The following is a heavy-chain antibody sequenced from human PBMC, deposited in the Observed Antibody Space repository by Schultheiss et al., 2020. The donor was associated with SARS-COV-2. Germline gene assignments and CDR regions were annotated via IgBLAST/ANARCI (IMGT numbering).Heavy chain of an antibody. Sequence: ASVKVSCKASGYTFTSYAIHWLRQAPGQRLEWMGRINGGNGDTKYSQKFQGRVTITRDTSASTAYMELSSLRSEDTAVYYCARDPSIVGATDSLDYWGQGTLVTVSS. J-gene: IGHJ4*02. CDR3: ARDPSIVGATDSLDY. D-gene: IGHD1-26*01. CDR2: INGGNGDT. CDR1: GYTFTSYA. V-gene: IGHV1-3*01.